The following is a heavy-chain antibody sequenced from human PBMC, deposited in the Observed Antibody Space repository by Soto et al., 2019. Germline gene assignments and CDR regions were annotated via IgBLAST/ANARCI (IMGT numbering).Heavy chain of an antibody. V-gene: IGHV3-48*01. Sequence: EVQLVESGGGLVQPGGSLRLSCAASGFTFSTYSMNWVRLAPGKGLEWVSYISSCSRTIYYADSVKGRFTISRDNAKNSLKLQRNSLRAEDTAVYYGAREGAVAGTYDYYGIDVWGQGTTVTVSS. CDR3: AREGAVAGTYDYYGIDV. CDR1: GFTFSTYS. D-gene: IGHD6-19*01. CDR2: ISSCSRTI. J-gene: IGHJ6*02.